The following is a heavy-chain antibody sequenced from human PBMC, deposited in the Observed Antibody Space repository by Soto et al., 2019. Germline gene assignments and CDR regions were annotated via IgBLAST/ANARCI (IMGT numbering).Heavy chain of an antibody. CDR2: IKQGGST. Sequence: PQTLSLTCAVHGESFSGYYWGWIRQPPGKGLEWIGEIKQGGSTNYNPSLSSRLTLSLATSTRQFSLRLTSVTAAATAVYYCARVVAPQYYCKFDYWGPSTLGTVSS. CDR3: ARVVAPQYYCKFDY. D-gene: IGHD3-10*01. CDR1: GESFSGYY. J-gene: IGHJ4*02. V-gene: IGHV4-34*01.